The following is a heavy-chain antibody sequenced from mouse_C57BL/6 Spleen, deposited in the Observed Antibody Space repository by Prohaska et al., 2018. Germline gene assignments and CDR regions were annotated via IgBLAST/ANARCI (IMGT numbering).Heavy chain of an antibody. D-gene: IGHD2-2*01. CDR2: IYPGSGST. J-gene: IGHJ4*01. V-gene: IGHV1-55*01. CDR3: AREMVTTDYAMDY. Sequence: TWVKQRPGQGLEWIGDIYPGSGSTNYNEKFKSKATLTVDTSSSTAYMQLSSLTSEDSAVYYCAREMVTTDYAMDYWGQGTSVTVSS.